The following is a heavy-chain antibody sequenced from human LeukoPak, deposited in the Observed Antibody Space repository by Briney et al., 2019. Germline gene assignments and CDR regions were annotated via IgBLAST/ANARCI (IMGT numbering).Heavy chain of an antibody. D-gene: IGHD1-1*01. V-gene: IGHV3-7*01. CDR3: ASTVRVVDY. Sequence: GGSLRLSCAASGFIFSNYWMSWVRQAPGKGLEWVAHIKPDGSEKYHVDSVKGRFTISRDNAKNSVYLQMNSLRAEDTAVYFCASTVRVVDYWGQGTQVTVSS. J-gene: IGHJ4*02. CDR2: IKPDGSEK. CDR1: GFIFSNYW.